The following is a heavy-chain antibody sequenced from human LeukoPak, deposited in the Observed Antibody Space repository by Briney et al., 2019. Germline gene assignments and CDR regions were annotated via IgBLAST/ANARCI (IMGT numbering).Heavy chain of an antibody. CDR1: GFTFSRYY. J-gene: IGHJ4*02. CDR3: TRVFVGDEYSSSGY. D-gene: IGHD6-13*01. CDR2: INSDGSST. V-gene: IGHV3-74*01. Sequence: GGSLRLSCAASGFTFSRYYMHWVRQAPGKGLVWVSRINSDGSSTTYADSVKGRFTISRDNAKNTLYLQMNSLKVEDTAVYYCTRVFVGDEYSSSGYWGQGALVTVSS.